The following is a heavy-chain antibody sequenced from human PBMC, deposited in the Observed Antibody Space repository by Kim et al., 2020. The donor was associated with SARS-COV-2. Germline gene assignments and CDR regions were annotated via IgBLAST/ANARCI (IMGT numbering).Heavy chain of an antibody. CDR3: VKDHCSGGSCYGL. CDR1: GFTFSSYA. V-gene: IGHV3-64D*09. CDR2: ISSNGGST. D-gene: IGHD2-15*01. Sequence: GGSLRLSCSASGFTFSSYAMHWVRQAPGKGLEYVSAISSNGGSTYYADSVKGRFTISRDNSKNTLYLQMSSLRAEDTAVYYCVKDHCSGGSCYGLWGQGTLVTVSS. J-gene: IGHJ4*02.